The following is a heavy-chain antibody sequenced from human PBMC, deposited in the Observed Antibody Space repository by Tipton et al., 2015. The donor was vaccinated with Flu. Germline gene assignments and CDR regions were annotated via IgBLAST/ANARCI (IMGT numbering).Heavy chain of an antibody. V-gene: IGHV4-34*01. CDR3: ARGIPAYCTGGTCFDGDFDS. Sequence: TLSLTCAVYGGSFSGYYWSWIRQPPGKGLEWIGEINHSGSTNYNPSLKSRVTISVDTSKNQFSLKLSSVTAADTAVYYCARGIPAYCTGGTCFDGDFDSWGQGWLVTVSS. CDR2: INHSGST. CDR1: GGSFSGYY. J-gene: IGHJ4*02. D-gene: IGHD2-15*01.